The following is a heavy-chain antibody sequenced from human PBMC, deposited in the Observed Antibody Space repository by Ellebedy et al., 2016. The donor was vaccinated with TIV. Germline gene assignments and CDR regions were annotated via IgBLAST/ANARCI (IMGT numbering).Heavy chain of an antibody. CDR2: ISAYNGNT. J-gene: IGHJ4*02. CDR3: ARDVWGNMIADY. CDR1: GYTFTSYG. V-gene: IGHV1-18*01. D-gene: IGHD3-16*01. Sequence: ASVKVSXXASGYTFTSYGISWVRQAPGQGLEWMGWISAYNGNTNYAQKLQGRVTMTTDTSTSTAYMELRSLRSDDTAVYYCARDVWGNMIADYWGQGTLVTVSS.